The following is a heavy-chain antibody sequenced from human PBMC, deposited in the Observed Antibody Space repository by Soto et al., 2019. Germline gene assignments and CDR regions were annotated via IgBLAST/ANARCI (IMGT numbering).Heavy chain of an antibody. CDR1: GFTFSNYG. J-gene: IGHJ4*02. V-gene: IGHV3-30*18. Sequence: QVQLVESGGGVVQPGRSLRLSCKASGFTFSNYGIHWVRQAPGKGLEWVAVISYDESNKYFADSVKGRFTISRDNSKNTVSLQMNSLRAEDTAVYYCAKDRGGSGSFDYWGQGTLVTVSS. D-gene: IGHD3-10*01. CDR3: AKDRGGSGSFDY. CDR2: ISYDESNK.